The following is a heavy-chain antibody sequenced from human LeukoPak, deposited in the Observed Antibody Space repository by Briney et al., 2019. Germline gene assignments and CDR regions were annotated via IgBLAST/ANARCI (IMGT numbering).Heavy chain of an antibody. D-gene: IGHD4-23*01. CDR1: GYTFTGYY. Sequence: GASVKVSCKASGYTFTGYYMHWVRQAPGQGLEWMGWISAYNGNTNYAQKLQGRVTMTTDTSTSTAYMELRSLRSDDTAVYYCARGTTVVTPADYWGQGTLVTVSS. V-gene: IGHV1-18*04. CDR3: ARGTTVVTPADY. J-gene: IGHJ4*02. CDR2: ISAYNGNT.